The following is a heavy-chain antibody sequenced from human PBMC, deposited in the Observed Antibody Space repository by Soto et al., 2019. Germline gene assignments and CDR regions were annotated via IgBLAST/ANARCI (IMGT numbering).Heavy chain of an antibody. D-gene: IGHD4-4*01. CDR3: ARVKTDYSNPRGPFFFYGMDV. Sequence: QVQLVESGGGVVHPERSLRLSCSASEFTFSSYAMHWVRQAPGKGLEWVAGISYDGGHKFYGDSVRGRFTISRDSSKTTVFLQMNSLRPEDTAAYYCARVKTDYSNPRGPFFFYGMDVWGQGTTVTLSS. V-gene: IGHV3-30-3*01. CDR2: ISYDGGHK. J-gene: IGHJ6*02. CDR1: EFTFSSYA.